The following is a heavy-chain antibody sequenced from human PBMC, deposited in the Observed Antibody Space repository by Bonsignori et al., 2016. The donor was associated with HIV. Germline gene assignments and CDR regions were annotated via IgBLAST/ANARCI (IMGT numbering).Heavy chain of an antibody. Sequence: VRQAPGKGLEWVSVIYSGGSSTYYADSVKGRFTISRDNSKNTLYLQMNSLRAEDTAVYYCAKAGNYYYYYMDVWGKGTTVTVSS. V-gene: IGHV3-23*03. CDR2: IYSGGSST. D-gene: IGHD6-13*01. J-gene: IGHJ6*03. CDR3: AKAGNYYYYYMDV.